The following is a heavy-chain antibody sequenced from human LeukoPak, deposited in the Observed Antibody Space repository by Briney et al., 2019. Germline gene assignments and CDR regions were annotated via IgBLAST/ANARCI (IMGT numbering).Heavy chain of an antibody. CDR2: ISAYNGNT. CDR3: ASGEYCGGDCYPGDAFDI. CDR1: GYTFTSYG. Sequence: GASVKVSCKASGYTFTSYGISWVRQAPGQGLEWMGWISAYNGNTNYAQKLQGRVTMTTDTSTSTAYMELRSLRSDDTAVYYCASGEYCGGDCYPGDAFDIWGQGTMVTVSS. V-gene: IGHV1-18*01. J-gene: IGHJ3*02. D-gene: IGHD2-21*01.